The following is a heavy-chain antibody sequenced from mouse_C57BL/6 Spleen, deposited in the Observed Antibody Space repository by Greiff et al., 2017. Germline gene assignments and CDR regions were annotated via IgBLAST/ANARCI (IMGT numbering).Heavy chain of an antibody. J-gene: IGHJ2*01. V-gene: IGHV1-26*01. CDR3: ASLDSSGDAFDD. Sequence: VQLQQSGPELVKPGASVKISCKASGYTFTDYYMNWVKQSHGKSLEWIGDINPNNGGTSYNQKFKGKATLTVDKSSSTAYMELRSLTSEDSAVYYCASLDSSGDAFDDWGQGTTLTVSS. CDR1: GYTFTDYY. D-gene: IGHD3-2*02. CDR2: INPNNGGT.